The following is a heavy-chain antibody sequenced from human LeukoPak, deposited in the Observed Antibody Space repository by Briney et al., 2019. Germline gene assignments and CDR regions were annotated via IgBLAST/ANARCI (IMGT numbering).Heavy chain of an antibody. D-gene: IGHD6-19*01. CDR2: IYDSETT. CDR1: GGSISSSY. V-gene: IGHV4-59*08. J-gene: IGHJ4*02. Sequence: SETLSLTCTVSGGSISSSYWSWIRQPPGKGLEWIASIYDSETTKYNPSLRSRATISSDTSKNQFSLRLSSVTAADTAVYYCARQAYSSDWYTAAYWGQGTLVTVSS. CDR3: ARQAYSSDWYTAAY.